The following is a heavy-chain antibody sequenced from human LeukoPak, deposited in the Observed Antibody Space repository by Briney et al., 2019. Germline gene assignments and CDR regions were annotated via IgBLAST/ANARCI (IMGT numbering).Heavy chain of an antibody. CDR3: ARDRRTYYDSSGYYRLIDP. J-gene: IGHJ5*02. V-gene: IGHV4-31*03. CDR2: IYYSGST. Sequence: SQTLSLTCTVSGGSISSGGYYWSWIRQHPGKGLEWIGYIYYSGSTYYNPSLKSRVTISVDTSKNQFSLKLSSVTAADTAVYYCARDRRTYYDSSGYYRLIDPWGQGTLVTVSS. D-gene: IGHD3-22*01. CDR1: GGSISSGGYY.